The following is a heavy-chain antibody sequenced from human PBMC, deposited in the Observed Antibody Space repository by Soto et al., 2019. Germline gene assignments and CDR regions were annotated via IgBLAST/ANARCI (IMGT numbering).Heavy chain of an antibody. CDR1: GASISRGAYY. D-gene: IGHD2-21*02. V-gene: IGHV4-30-4*01. CDR3: VRTARQGAVAPHWFDR. CDR2: VYYTGST. J-gene: IGHJ5*02. Sequence: PSETLSLTCSVSGASISRGAYYWSWIRQAPGKGLEWIGYVYYTGSTYYNPSLMSRLTISVDTSKNQFSLKLTSVTAAETAVYYCVRTARQGAVAPHWFDRWGQGTQVTVSS.